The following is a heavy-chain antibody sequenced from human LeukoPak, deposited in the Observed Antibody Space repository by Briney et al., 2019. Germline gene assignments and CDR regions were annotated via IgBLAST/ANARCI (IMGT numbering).Heavy chain of an antibody. CDR2: IKQDGSEK. V-gene: IGHV3-7*01. CDR1: GFTFSIYW. Sequence: GGSLRLSCAASGFTFSIYWMSWVRQAPGKGLEWVANIKQDGSEKYYVDSVKGRLTISRDNAKNSLYLQMNSLGAEDTAVYYCARVHSSSWNFEYWGQGTLVTVSS. J-gene: IGHJ4*02. D-gene: IGHD6-13*01. CDR3: ARVHSSSWNFEY.